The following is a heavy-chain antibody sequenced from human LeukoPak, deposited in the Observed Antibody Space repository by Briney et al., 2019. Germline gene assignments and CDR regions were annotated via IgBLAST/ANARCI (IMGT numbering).Heavy chain of an antibody. CDR2: ISWNSGSI. J-gene: IGHJ3*02. CDR1: GFTFDDYA. CDR3: AKATNYYKNAFDI. D-gene: IGHD3-10*01. V-gene: IGHV3-9*03. Sequence: PGGSLRLSCAASGFTFDDYAMHWVRQAPGKGLEWVSGISWNSGSIGYADSVKGRFTISRDNAKNSLYLQMNSLRAEDMALYYCAKATNYYKNAFDIWAKGQWSPSLQ.